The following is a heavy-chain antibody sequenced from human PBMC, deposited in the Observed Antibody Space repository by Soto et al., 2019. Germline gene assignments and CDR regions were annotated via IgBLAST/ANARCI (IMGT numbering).Heavy chain of an antibody. CDR1: GYSFTTYW. D-gene: IGHD6-19*01. CDR2: IDPSDSYT. V-gene: IGHV5-10-1*01. J-gene: IGHJ5*01. CDR3: ARSGQWLVDDS. Sequence: VESLKISCKVSGYSFTTYWINCFLQMPGKGLEWMGRIDPSDSYTNYSPSFQGHVTISADKSVSTAYLQWNSLKASDTAMYYCARSGQWLVDDSWGQGTLVTVSS.